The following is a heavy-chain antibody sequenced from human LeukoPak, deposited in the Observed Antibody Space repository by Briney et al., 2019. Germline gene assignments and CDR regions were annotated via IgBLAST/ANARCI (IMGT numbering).Heavy chain of an antibody. Sequence: SETLSLTCTVSGGSISSFYWSWIRQPPGKGLEWIGEINHSGSTYYNPSLKSRVTISVDTSKNQFSLKLSSVTVADTAVYYCARYTVTTWRWFDPWGQGTLVTVSS. CDR3: ARYTVTTWRWFDP. J-gene: IGHJ5*02. D-gene: IGHD4-11*01. CDR2: INHSGST. CDR1: GGSISSFY. V-gene: IGHV4-34*01.